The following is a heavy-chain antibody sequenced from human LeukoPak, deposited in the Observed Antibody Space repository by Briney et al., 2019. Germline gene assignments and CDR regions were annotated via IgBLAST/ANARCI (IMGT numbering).Heavy chain of an antibody. J-gene: IGHJ3*02. CDR2: IRYDGSNK. D-gene: IGHD2-15*01. CDR1: GFTFSSYG. V-gene: IGHV3-30*02. Sequence: SGGSLRLSCAASGFTFSSYGMHWVRQAPGKGLEWVAFIRYDGSNKYYADSVKGRFTISRDNSKNTLYLQMNSLRAEDTAVYYCAKFSEHCSGGSCFDAFDIWGQGTMVTVSS. CDR3: AKFSEHCSGGSCFDAFDI.